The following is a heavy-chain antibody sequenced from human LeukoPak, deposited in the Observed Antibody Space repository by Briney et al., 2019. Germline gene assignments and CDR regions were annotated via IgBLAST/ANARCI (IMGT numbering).Heavy chain of an antibody. Sequence: GASVKVSCKASGGTFSSYAISWVRQAPGQRLEWMGGIIPIFGTANNAQKFQGRVTITADESTSTAYMELSSLRSEDTAVYYCASPEKLGLGYCSGGSCSLPYYYYGMDVWGQGTTVTVSS. D-gene: IGHD2-15*01. CDR1: GGTFSSYA. V-gene: IGHV1-69*13. J-gene: IGHJ6*02. CDR2: IIPIFGTA. CDR3: ASPEKLGLGYCSGGSCSLPYYYYGMDV.